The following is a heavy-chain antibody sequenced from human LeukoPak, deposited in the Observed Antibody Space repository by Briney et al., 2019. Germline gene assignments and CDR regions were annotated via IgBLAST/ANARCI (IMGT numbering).Heavy chain of an antibody. CDR1: GYSFTSYW. Sequence: GESLKISCKGSGYSFTSYWIGWVRQMPGKGLEWVGIIYPGDSDTRYSPSFQGQVTISADKSISTAYLQWSSLKASDTAMYYCARDRSIPPGYYYGMDVWGKGTTVTDSS. D-gene: IGHD3-22*01. CDR2: IYPGDSDT. J-gene: IGHJ6*04. V-gene: IGHV5-51*01. CDR3: ARDRSIPPGYYYGMDV.